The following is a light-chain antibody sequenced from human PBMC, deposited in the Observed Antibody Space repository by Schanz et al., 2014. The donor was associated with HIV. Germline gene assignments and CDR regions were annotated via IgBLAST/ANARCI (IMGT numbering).Light chain of an antibody. CDR2: GAS. CDR1: HSVSSNF. J-gene: IGKJ1*01. Sequence: EIVMTQSPATLSVSPGERATLSCRASHSVSSNFLAWYQQKPGQAPRLLIFGASNRATGIPDRFSGGVSGTDFTLTISRVEPEDYAVYYCQQYGSSPWTFGQGTRVDVK. CDR3: QQYGSSPWT. V-gene: IGKV3-20*01.